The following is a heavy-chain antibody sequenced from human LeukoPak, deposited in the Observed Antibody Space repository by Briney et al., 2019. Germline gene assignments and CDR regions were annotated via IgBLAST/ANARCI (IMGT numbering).Heavy chain of an antibody. CDR2: INPNSGGT. V-gene: IGHV1-2*04. Sequence: GASVKVSCKASGYTFTGYYMHWVRLAPGQGLEWMGWINPNSGGTNYAQKFQGWVTMTRDTSISTAYMELSRLRSDDTAVYYCATPTVTNYYYGMDVWGQGTTVTVSS. D-gene: IGHD4-17*01. CDR3: ATPTVTNYYYGMDV. J-gene: IGHJ6*02. CDR1: GYTFTGYY.